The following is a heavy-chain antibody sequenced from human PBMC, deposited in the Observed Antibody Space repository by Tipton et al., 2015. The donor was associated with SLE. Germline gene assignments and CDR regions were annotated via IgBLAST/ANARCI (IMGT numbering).Heavy chain of an antibody. J-gene: IGHJ4*02. CDR1: GFTFSSYW. CDR2: IYSGGTT. V-gene: IGHV3-66*01. CDR3: ARGRNTYSSSWYGPEGFDF. D-gene: IGHD6-13*01. Sequence: SLRLSCAASGFTFSSYWMHWVRQAPGKGLEWVSVIYSGGTTDHADSVKGRFTISRDNFKNTLYLQMNSLRAEDTAVYYCARGRNTYSSSWYGPEGFDFWGQGTLVTVSS.